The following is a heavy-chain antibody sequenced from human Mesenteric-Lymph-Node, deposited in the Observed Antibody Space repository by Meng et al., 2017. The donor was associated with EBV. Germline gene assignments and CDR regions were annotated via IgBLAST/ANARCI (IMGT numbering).Heavy chain of an antibody. CDR3: ARGREYSWGY. J-gene: IGHJ4*02. CDR2: MYHSGST. V-gene: IGHV4-4*02. Sequence: QVQLEESGPGLVKPSGHLSLTCGVSGGSISNDHWWSWVRQPPGKGLEWIGEMYHSGSTNYNPSLKSRVTISVDKSKNQFFLNLNSVTAADTAVYYCARGREYSWGYWGQGTLVTVSS. D-gene: IGHD4-11*01. CDR1: GGSISNDHW.